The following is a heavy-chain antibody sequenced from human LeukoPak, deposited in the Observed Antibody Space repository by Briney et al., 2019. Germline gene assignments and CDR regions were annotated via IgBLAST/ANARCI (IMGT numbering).Heavy chain of an antibody. D-gene: IGHD3-22*01. CDR3: ASYNYYDSSGQIDY. V-gene: IGHV3-7*01. J-gene: IGHJ4*02. Sequence: GGSLRLSCAASGFTFSSYWMSWVSQAPGKGLEWVANIRKDGSEKYYVDSVKGRFTISRDNAKNSLYLQMNSLRAEDTAVYYCASYNYYDSSGQIDYWGQGTLVTVSS. CDR1: GFTFSSYW. CDR2: IRKDGSEK.